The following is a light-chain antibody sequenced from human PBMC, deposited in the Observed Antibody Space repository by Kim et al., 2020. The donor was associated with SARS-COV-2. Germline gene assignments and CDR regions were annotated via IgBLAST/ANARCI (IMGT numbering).Light chain of an antibody. CDR2: DNN. CDR3: ATWDISLSAVV. V-gene: IGLV1-51*01. J-gene: IGLJ2*01. CDR1: SSNIWTNY. Sequence: GQKVTISCSGSSSNIWTNYVSWYQHLAGTAPKLLIHDNNRRPSGIPDRFSASKSGSSATLGITGLQTGDEATYYCATWDISLSAVVFGGGTQLTVL.